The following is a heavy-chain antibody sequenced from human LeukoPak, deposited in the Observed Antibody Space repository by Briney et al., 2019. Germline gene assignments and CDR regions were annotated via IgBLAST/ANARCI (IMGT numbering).Heavy chain of an antibody. D-gene: IGHD4-17*01. Sequence: GGSLRLSCAASGFTFSSYEMNWVRQAPGKGLEWVGRIKSKTDGGTTDYAAPVKGRFTISRDDSKNTLYLQMNSLKTEGTAVYYCTTASDYGDYDWGQGTLVTVSS. J-gene: IGHJ4*02. CDR1: GFTFSSYE. V-gene: IGHV3-15*01. CDR3: TTASDYGDYD. CDR2: IKSKTDGGTT.